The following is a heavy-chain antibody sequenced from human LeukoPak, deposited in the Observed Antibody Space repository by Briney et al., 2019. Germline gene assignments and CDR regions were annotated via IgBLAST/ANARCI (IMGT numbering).Heavy chain of an antibody. J-gene: IGHJ4*02. Sequence: PGGSLRLSCAASGFTFDIYAMHWVRQAPGKGLEWVSGLRWNSGSIGYADSVKGRFTISRDNAKNSLYLQMNSLRAEDTALYYCAKDLGYCSSTSCYGSCDYWGQGTLVTVSS. V-gene: IGHV3-9*01. CDR2: LRWNSGSI. CDR1: GFTFDIYA. CDR3: AKDLGYCSSTSCYGSCDY. D-gene: IGHD2-2*03.